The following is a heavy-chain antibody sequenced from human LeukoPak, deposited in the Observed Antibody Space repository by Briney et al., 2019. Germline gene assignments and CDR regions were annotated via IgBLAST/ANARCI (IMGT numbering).Heavy chain of an antibody. CDR3: ARALGGPFDY. D-gene: IGHD7-27*01. CDR1: GFTFSSYH. J-gene: IGHJ4*02. Sequence: GGSLRLSCVGSGFTFSSYHMNWVRQAPGKGLEWVSYISSSSSTIYYADSVKGRFTISRDNSKNTLYLQMNSLRAEDTAVYYCARALGGPFDYWGQGTLVTVSS. CDR2: ISSSSSTI. V-gene: IGHV3-48*01.